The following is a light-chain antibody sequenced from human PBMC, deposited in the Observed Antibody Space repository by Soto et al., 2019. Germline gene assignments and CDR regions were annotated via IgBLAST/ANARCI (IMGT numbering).Light chain of an antibody. V-gene: IGKV1-39*01. CDR1: QAIATS. CDR2: DAS. CDR3: QRSHTPTT. J-gene: IGKJ5*01. Sequence: MQWPPAASALSLSLRDRGTIACRPSQAIATSLGWHQQTPGTPPNLLIYDASRLPTGVPAIFSARGVGTDLPITIRMVAAEVCVNYCRQRSHTPTTFGQGTRLEI.